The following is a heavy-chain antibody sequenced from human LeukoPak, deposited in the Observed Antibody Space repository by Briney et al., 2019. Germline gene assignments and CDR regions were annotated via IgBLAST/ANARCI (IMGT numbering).Heavy chain of an antibody. CDR2: IRYDGSNK. D-gene: IGHD4-17*01. CDR1: GFTFSSYG. V-gene: IGHV3-30*02. Sequence: GGSLRLSCAASGFTFSSYGMHWVSQAPGKRLEWVAFIRYDGSNKYYADSVKGRFTISRDNSKNTLYLQMNSLRAEDTAVYYCAKESMTTVTTFDYWGQGTLVTVSS. CDR3: AKESMTTVTTFDY. J-gene: IGHJ4*02.